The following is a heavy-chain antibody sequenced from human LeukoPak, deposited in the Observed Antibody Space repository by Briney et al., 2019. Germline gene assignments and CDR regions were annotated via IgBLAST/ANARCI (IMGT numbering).Heavy chain of an antibody. CDR1: GFTLSSYA. Sequence: PGGSLRLSCAASGFTLSSYAMDWVRQAQGKGLEWVAVISYDGSNKYYADSVKGRFTVSRDNSKNTLYLQMNSLRAEDTAVYYCARSLYSSSWFDPWGQGTLVTVSS. CDR2: ISYDGSNK. J-gene: IGHJ5*02. V-gene: IGHV3-30-3*01. D-gene: IGHD6-6*01. CDR3: ARSLYSSSWFDP.